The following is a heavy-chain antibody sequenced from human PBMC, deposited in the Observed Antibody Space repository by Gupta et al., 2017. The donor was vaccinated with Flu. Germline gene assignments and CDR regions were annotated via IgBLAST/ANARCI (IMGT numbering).Heavy chain of an antibody. J-gene: IGHJ4*02. V-gene: IGHV3-9*01. Sequence: DDHAMNGVRRVPGKGLEWVSAISWNRATADYADSVKGRFTISRDNAKKSLFLQMNSLRAEDTAGYYCLKDSVSSSGSLCDFWGQGTLVTVS. CDR2: ISWNRATA. D-gene: IGHD6-25*01. CDR3: LKDSVSSSGSLCDF. CDR1: DDHA.